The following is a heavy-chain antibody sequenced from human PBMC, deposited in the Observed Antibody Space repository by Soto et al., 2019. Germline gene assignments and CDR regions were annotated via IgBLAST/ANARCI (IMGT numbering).Heavy chain of an antibody. CDR3: AKSRFSYTGVLNVPFDP. D-gene: IGHD2-2*02. V-gene: IGHV3-23*01. J-gene: IGHJ5*02. CDR2: ISGSGGST. Sequence: GGSLRLSCAASGFTFTTYAMSWVRQAPGKGLEWVSAISGSGGSTYYADSVKGRFTISRDNSKNTLYLQMNSLRAEDTAVYYCAKSRFSYTGVLNVPFDPWGQGTLVTVS. CDR1: GFTFTTYA.